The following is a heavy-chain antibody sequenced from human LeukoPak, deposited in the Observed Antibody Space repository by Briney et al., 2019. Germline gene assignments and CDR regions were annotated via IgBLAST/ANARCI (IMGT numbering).Heavy chain of an antibody. Sequence: SVKVSCKASGGTFSSYAISWVRQAPGQGLEWMGGIIPIFGTANYAQKFQGRVTITADESTSTAYMELSSLRSEDTAVYYCAVSVAGSFNFDYWGQGTLVTVSS. CDR3: AVSVAGSFNFDY. V-gene: IGHV1-69*13. D-gene: IGHD6-19*01. CDR1: GGTFSSYA. CDR2: IIPIFGTA. J-gene: IGHJ4*02.